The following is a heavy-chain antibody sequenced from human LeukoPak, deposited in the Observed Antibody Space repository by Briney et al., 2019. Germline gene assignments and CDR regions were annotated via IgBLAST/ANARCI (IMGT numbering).Heavy chain of an antibody. V-gene: IGHV3-15*07. CDR3: ATDFYDST. J-gene: IGHJ5*02. D-gene: IGHD3-22*01. CDR2: IRSNSDGGTI. Sequence: GGSLRLSCATSGFSFSNAWMYWVRQAPGKGLEWVGRIRSNSDGGTIDYAAPVKGRFTLSRDDSKTTLYLQMNSLQTEDTAVYYCATDFYDSTWGQGTLVTVSS. CDR1: GFSFSNAW.